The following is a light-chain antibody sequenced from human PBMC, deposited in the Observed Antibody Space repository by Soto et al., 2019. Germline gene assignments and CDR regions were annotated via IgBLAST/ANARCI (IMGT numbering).Light chain of an antibody. CDR2: DVS. Sequence: EIVLTQSPATLSLSPGERATLSCRASQSVSTYLAWYQQKPGQAPRLLIYDVSNRATGIPARFSGGGSGTDFTLTISSLEPEDFAVYYCQQRSNWPPITLGQGTRLEIK. CDR1: QSVSTY. CDR3: QQRSNWPPIT. V-gene: IGKV3-11*01. J-gene: IGKJ5*01.